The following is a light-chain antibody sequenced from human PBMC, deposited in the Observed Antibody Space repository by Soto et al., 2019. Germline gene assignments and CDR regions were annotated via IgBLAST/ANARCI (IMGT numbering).Light chain of an antibody. CDR3: QQAYSFPVT. J-gene: IGKJ5*01. CDR2: AAS. CDR1: EDIGSW. Sequence: DIQMTQSPSSVSASIGDRLTITCRASEDIGSWLAWFQQKPGKAPQLLIYAASTWQTGVPSRFSGSGSGTAFTLTINSLQAEDFATYYCQQAYSFPVTFGQGTRLDIK. V-gene: IGKV1-12*01.